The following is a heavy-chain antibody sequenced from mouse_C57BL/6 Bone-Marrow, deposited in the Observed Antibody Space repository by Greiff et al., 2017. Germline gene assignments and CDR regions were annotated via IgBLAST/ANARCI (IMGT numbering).Heavy chain of an antibody. CDR2: INPNNGGT. CDR1: GYTFTDYY. Sequence: VQLQQSGPELVKPGASVKISCKASGYTFTDYYMNWVKQSHGKSLEWIGDINPNNGGTSYNQKFKGKATLTVDKSSSTAYMELRSLTSEDSAVYYCARNSGYYYGSDYWGQGTTLTVSS. CDR3: ARNSGYYYGSDY. D-gene: IGHD1-1*01. J-gene: IGHJ2*01. V-gene: IGHV1-26*01.